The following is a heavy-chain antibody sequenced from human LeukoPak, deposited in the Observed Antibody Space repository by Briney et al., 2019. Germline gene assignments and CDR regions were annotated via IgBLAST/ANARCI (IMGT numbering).Heavy chain of an antibody. Sequence: NSSETLSLTCTVSGGSISSYYWSWIRQPPGKGLEWIGYIYYSGSTNYNPSLKSRVTISVDTSKNRFSLKLSSVTAADTAVYYCAREATQRRYFDSDYGMDVWGQGTTVTVSS. CDR1: GGSISSYY. D-gene: IGHD3-9*01. J-gene: IGHJ6*02. CDR3: AREATQRRYFDSDYGMDV. CDR2: IYYSGST. V-gene: IGHV4-59*01.